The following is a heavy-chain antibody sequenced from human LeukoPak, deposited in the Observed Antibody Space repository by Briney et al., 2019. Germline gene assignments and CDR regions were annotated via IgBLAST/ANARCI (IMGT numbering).Heavy chain of an antibody. Sequence: GGSLRLSCAASGFTFSDYYMSWIRQAPGKGLEWVSYISSSSSYTNYADSVKGRFTISRDNAKNSLYLQMNSLRAEDTAVYYCAISINWNALDYWGQGTLVTVPS. J-gene: IGHJ4*02. CDR3: AISINWNALDY. D-gene: IGHD1-20*01. CDR2: ISSSSSYT. CDR1: GFTFSDYY. V-gene: IGHV3-11*06.